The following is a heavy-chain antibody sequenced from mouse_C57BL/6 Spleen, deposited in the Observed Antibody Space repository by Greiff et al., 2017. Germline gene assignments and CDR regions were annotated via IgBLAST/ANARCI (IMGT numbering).Heavy chain of an antibody. D-gene: IGHD1-1*01. V-gene: IGHV1-82*01. CDR2: IYPGDGDT. Sequence: QVQLQQSGPELVKPGASVKISCKASGYAFSNSWMNWVKQRPGKGLEWIGRIYPGDGDTNYNGKFKGKATLTADKSSSTAYMQRSSLTSEDSAVYFCATYYYGSSYGYIDVWGTGTTVTVSS. CDR3: ATYYYGSSYGYIDV. CDR1: GYAFSNSW. J-gene: IGHJ1*03.